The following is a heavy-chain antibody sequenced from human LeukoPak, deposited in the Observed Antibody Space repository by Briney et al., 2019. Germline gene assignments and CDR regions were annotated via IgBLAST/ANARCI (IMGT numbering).Heavy chain of an antibody. CDR3: ARDTPPPLGIRLLLLSTLDY. D-gene: IGHD2-2*01. Sequence: GGSLRLSCAASGFTFSSYAMHWVRQAPGKGLEWVAVISYDGSNKYYADSVKGRFTISRDNSKNTLYLQMNSLRAEDTAVYYCARDTPPPLGIRLLLLSTLDYWGQGTLVTVSS. V-gene: IGHV3-30*04. CDR1: GFTFSSYA. CDR2: ISYDGSNK. J-gene: IGHJ4*02.